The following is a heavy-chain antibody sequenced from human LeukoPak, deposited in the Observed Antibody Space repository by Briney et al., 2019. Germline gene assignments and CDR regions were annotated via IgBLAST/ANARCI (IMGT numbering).Heavy chain of an antibody. CDR3: AREGSSGWYLNWFDP. CDR1: GYTFTTNG. D-gene: IGHD6-19*01. CDR2: INPYNGHT. J-gene: IGHJ5*02. V-gene: IGHV1-18*01. Sequence: GASVKVSCKASGYTFTTNGISWVRQAPGQGLEWMGWINPYNGHTDYAQKFQGRVTMTTVTSTTTAYMELRSLRSDDTAVYYCAREGSSGWYLNWFDPWGQGTLVTVSS.